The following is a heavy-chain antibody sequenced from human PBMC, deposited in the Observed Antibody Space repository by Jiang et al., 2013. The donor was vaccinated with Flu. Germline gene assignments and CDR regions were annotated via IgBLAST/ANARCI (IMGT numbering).Heavy chain of an antibody. J-gene: IGHJ4*02. Sequence: WVRQMPGKGPEWMGFVYPGDSDTRYSPSFQGQFTFSVDKSINTAYLQRSSLEASDTAIYYCARLLKPGGLDCWGQGTLVTVSS. CDR3: ARLLKPGGLDC. V-gene: IGHV5-51*01. CDR2: VYPGDSDT. D-gene: IGHD1-14*01.